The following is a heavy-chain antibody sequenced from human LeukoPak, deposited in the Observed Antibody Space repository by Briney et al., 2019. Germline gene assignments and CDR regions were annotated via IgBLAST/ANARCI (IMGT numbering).Heavy chain of an antibody. CDR3: ARSNWHYFDY. J-gene: IGHJ4*02. V-gene: IGHV3-48*03. CDR2: ISSSGSTI. Sequence: PGGSLRLSCAASGFTFSSYEMNWVRQAPGKGLEWVSYISSSGSTIYYADSVKGRFTISRDNAKNSLYLQMNSLRAEDTAVYYCARSNWHYFDYWGQGTLVTVSS. D-gene: IGHD1-1*01. CDR1: GFTFSSYE.